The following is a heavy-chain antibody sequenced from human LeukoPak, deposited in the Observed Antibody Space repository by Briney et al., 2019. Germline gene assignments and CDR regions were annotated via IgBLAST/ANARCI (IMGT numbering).Heavy chain of an antibody. CDR3: ANAEDIVVVVAATSFDY. Sequence: GGSLRLSCAASGSTFSSYAMSWVRQAPGKGLEWVSAISGSGGSTYYADSVKGRFTISRDNSKNTLYLQMNSLRAEDTAVYYCANAEDIVVVVAATSFDYWGQGTLVTVSS. CDR1: GSTFSSYA. CDR2: ISGSGGST. D-gene: IGHD2-15*01. J-gene: IGHJ4*02. V-gene: IGHV3-23*01.